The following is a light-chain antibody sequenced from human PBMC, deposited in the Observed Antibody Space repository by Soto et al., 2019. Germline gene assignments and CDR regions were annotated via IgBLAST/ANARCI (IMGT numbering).Light chain of an antibody. CDR1: QSISSY. V-gene: IGKV1-39*01. Sequence: DIQMTQSPSSLSASVGNRVTITCRASQSISSYLNWYQQKPGKAPKLLIYAASSLQSGVPSRFSGSGSGTDFTLTISSLLPEYYATYYCQHSYTRTFGQGTK. CDR3: QHSYTRT. J-gene: IGKJ1*01. CDR2: AAS.